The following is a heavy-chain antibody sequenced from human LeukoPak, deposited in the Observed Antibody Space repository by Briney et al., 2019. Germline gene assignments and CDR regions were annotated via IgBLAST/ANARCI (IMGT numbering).Heavy chain of an antibody. CDR2: INPGSGGT. Sequence: ASVKVSCKASGYTFTGHYIHWVRQAPGQGLEWMGWINPGSGGTMYAQKFQGRVSLTRDTSISTAYMELSRLRSDDTAVYYCARDGLAYCVGDCYPDYWGQGTLVTVSS. V-gene: IGHV1-2*02. J-gene: IGHJ4*02. CDR1: GYTFTGHY. D-gene: IGHD2-21*02. CDR3: ARDGLAYCVGDCYPDY.